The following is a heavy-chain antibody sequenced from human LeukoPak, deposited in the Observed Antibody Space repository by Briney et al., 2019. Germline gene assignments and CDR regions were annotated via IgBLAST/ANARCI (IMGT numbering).Heavy chain of an antibody. CDR2: IWYDGSNK. CDR1: GFTVSSNF. CDR3: ARGSYTSSWYGVFDY. J-gene: IGHJ4*02. D-gene: IGHD6-13*01. Sequence: GGSLRLSCAASGFTVSSNFMSWVRQAPGKGLEWVAVIWYDGSNKYYADSVKGRFTISRDNSKHTLYLQMNSLRGEDTAVYYCARGSYTSSWYGVFDYWGQGTLVTVSS. V-gene: IGHV3-33*08.